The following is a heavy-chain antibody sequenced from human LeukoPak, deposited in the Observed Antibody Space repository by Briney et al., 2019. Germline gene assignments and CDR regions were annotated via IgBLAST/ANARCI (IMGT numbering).Heavy chain of an antibody. Sequence: PGGSLRLSCAASGLTFSTYEMNWVRQAPGKGLEWVSYSSSSGTTIYYAESVKGRFTISRDNAKNSLHLLMNSLRAEDTAVYYCASQDVFRYHDYWGQGTLVTVSS. D-gene: IGHD2-2*01. CDR2: SSSSGTTI. V-gene: IGHV3-48*03. CDR3: ASQDVFRYHDY. J-gene: IGHJ4*02. CDR1: GLTFSTYE.